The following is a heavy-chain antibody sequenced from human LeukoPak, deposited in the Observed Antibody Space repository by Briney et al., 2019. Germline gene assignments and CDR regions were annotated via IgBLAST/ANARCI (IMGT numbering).Heavy chain of an antibody. Sequence: GGSLRLSCAASGFTFSSYAMSWVRQAPGKGLEWVSAISGTGGSTYYAASVKGRFTISRDNSKNTLYLQMNSLRAEDTAVYYCAKDPYYDGPSVYFDYWGQGTLVTVSS. D-gene: IGHD3-10*01. V-gene: IGHV3-23*01. CDR1: GFTFSSYA. CDR3: AKDPYYDGPSVYFDY. CDR2: ISGTGGST. J-gene: IGHJ4*02.